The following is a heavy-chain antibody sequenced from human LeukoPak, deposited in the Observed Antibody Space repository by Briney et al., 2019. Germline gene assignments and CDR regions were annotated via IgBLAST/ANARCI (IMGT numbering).Heavy chain of an antibody. J-gene: IGHJ4*02. CDR1: GYSFISYW. CDR3: ARPDCSGGTCYYDY. D-gene: IGHD2-15*01. Sequence: GESLKISCKGSGYSFISYWIGWVRQMPGKGLEWMGIIYPGDFDTRYSPSLQGQVTISADNSINTAYLQWSSLKASDTAMYYCARPDCSGGTCYYDYWGQGTLVTVSS. CDR2: IYPGDFDT. V-gene: IGHV5-51*01.